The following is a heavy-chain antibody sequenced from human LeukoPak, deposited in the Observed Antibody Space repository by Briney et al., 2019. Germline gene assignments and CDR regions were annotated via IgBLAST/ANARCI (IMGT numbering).Heavy chain of an antibody. Sequence: SETLSLTCTVSGGSISSYSWSWIRQPPGKGLEWIGYIYYSGSTNYNPSLKSRVTISVDTSKNQFSLKLSSVTAADTAVYYCACFGDYQSYFDYWGQGTLVTVSS. CDR2: IYYSGST. J-gene: IGHJ4*02. V-gene: IGHV4-59*01. D-gene: IGHD3-10*01. CDR3: ACFGDYQSYFDY. CDR1: GGSISSYS.